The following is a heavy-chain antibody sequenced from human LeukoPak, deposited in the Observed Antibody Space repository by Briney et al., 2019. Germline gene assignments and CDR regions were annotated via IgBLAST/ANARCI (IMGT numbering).Heavy chain of an antibody. CDR3: ARDSHPYLSRYKDSNYYCYYGMDV. J-gene: IGHJ6*02. CDR2: IIPILGIA. D-gene: IGHD1-20*01. CDR1: GGTFSSYA. V-gene: IGHV1-69*04. Sequence: SVKVSCKASGGTFSSYAISWVRQAPGQGLEWMGRIIPILGIANYAQKFQGRVTITAAKSTSKAYMELSSLRSEDTAVYYCARDSHPYLSRYKDSNYYCYYGMDVWGQGTTVTVSS.